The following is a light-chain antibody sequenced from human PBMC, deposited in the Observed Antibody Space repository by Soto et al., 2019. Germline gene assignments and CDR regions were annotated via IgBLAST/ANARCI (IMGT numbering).Light chain of an antibody. V-gene: IGKV3-11*01. CDR2: DAS. CDR3: QQRSNGMYS. CDR1: QIVSTY. Sequence: EIVLTQSPATLSLSPGERATLSCRASQIVSTYVAWYQQKPGQAPRLLIHDASNRATGIPARFSGSGSGTDFTLTISSLEPEDFEVYYCQQRSNGMYSFGQGTKVEIK. J-gene: IGKJ2*03.